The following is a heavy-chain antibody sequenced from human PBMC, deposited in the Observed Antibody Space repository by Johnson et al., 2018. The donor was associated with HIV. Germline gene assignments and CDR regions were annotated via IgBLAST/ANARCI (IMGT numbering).Heavy chain of an antibody. CDR3: ARDRVQRGSRGADAFDI. CDR1: GFSFSSHG. Sequence: QMQLVESGGGVVQPGRSLRLSCAGSGFSFSSHGMHWVRQAPGKGLEWVAVISYDGSNKYYADSAKGRFTISRDNSKNTLYLQMNSLRAEDTAVYYCARDRVQRGSRGADAFDIWGQGTTVTVSS. J-gene: IGHJ3*02. D-gene: IGHD1-1*01. V-gene: IGHV3-30*19. CDR2: ISYDGSNK.